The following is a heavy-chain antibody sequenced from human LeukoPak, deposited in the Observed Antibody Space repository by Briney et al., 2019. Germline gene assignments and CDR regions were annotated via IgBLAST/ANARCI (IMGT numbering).Heavy chain of an antibody. CDR1: GFTFSSNS. J-gene: IGHJ4*02. V-gene: IGHV3-21*01. CDR3: ATTLTRDSSGSYGALDY. Sequence: GGSLRLSCAASGFTFSSNSMNWVRQAPGKGLEWVSSISDISDYIYYADSVRGRFTISRDNAKSSLYLQMNSLRVEDTAVYYCATTLTRDSSGSYGALDYWGQGALVTVSS. D-gene: IGHD6-19*01. CDR2: ISDISDYI.